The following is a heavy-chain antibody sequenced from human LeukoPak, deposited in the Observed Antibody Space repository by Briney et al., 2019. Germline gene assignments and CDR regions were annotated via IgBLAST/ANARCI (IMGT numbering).Heavy chain of an antibody. V-gene: IGHV1-69*13. CDR1: GGTFSSYA. CDR2: IIPIFGTA. Sequence: APVKPCCKASGGTFSSYAISWVRQAPGQGLEWMGGIIPIFGTANYAQKFQGRVTITADESTSTAYMELSSLRSDDTAVYYCARYDSRGYYNGFFDYWGEGTPVSLSS. J-gene: IGHJ4*02. CDR3: ARYDSRGYYNGFFDY. D-gene: IGHD3-9*01.